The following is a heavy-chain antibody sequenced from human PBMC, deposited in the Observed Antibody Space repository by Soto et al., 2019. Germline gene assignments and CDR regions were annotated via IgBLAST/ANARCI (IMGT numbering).Heavy chain of an antibody. V-gene: IGHV4-31*03. CDR2: IYYSGST. Sequence: SETLSLTCTVSGGSISSGGYYWSWIRQHPGKGLEWIGYIYYSGSTYYNPSLKSRVTISVDTSKNQFSLKLSSVTAADTAVYYCARYSSASCHPAYCFDYWGQGTPVTVSS. D-gene: IGHD2-2*01. CDR3: ARYSSASCHPAYCFDY. CDR1: GGSISSGGYY. J-gene: IGHJ4*02.